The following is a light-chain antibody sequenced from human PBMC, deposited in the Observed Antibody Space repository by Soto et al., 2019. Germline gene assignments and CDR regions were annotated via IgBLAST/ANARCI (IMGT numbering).Light chain of an antibody. J-gene: IGKJ2*01. V-gene: IGKV4-1*01. CDR3: QQYYSPSYT. CDR1: QSLFYSPNNKDY. CDR2: WAS. Sequence: DIVMTQSPDSLAVSLGERATINCKSTQSLFYSPNNKDYLAWYQQRPGQPPKLLFYWASTRASGVPDRFSGSGSGTDFTLTISSRQAEDVAVYYCQQYYSPSYTFGQGTKLEIK.